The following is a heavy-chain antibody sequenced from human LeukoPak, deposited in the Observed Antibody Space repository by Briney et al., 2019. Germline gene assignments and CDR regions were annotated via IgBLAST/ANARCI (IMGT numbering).Heavy chain of an antibody. CDR1: GGSISSGSYY. Sequence: PPETLSPSCTVSGGSISSGSYYWSWIRQPAGKGLEWIGRIYTSGSTNYNPSLKSRVTMSVDTSKTQFSLKLSSVTAADTAVYYCARTYYGSGTKYYYYYYMDVWGKGTTVTVSS. J-gene: IGHJ6*03. D-gene: IGHD3-10*01. V-gene: IGHV4-61*02. CDR2: IYTSGST. CDR3: ARTYYGSGTKYYYYYYMDV.